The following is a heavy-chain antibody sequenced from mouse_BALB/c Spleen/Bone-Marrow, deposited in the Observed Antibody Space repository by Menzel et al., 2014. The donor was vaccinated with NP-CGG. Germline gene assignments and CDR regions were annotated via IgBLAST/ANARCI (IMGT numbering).Heavy chain of an antibody. CDR1: GFTFRDYY. V-gene: IGHV5-4*02. CDR3: VRDGDYRYAWFSY. D-gene: IGHD2-14*01. J-gene: IGHJ3*01. Sequence: EVKLMESGGGLAKPGGSLKLSCAASGFTFRDYYMYWVRQTPEKRLEWVATISDGGTYTYYSDSVKGRFTISRDKAKNNLYLQMTNLMSEDTAMYRCVRDGDYRYAWFSYWGQGTLVTVSA. CDR2: ISDGGTYT.